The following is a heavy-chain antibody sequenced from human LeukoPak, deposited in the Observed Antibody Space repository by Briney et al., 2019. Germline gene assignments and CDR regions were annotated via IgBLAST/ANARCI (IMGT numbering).Heavy chain of an antibody. D-gene: IGHD5-18*01. CDR1: GFTLSSYS. Sequence: PGGSLRLSCAASGFTLSSYSMNWVRQAPGKGLEWVSAISGSGGSTYYADSVKGRFTISRDNSKNTLYLQMNSLRAEDTAVYYCAKDRDGYTLGFYFDYWGQGTLVTVSS. CDR3: AKDRDGYTLGFYFDY. V-gene: IGHV3-23*01. CDR2: ISGSGGST. J-gene: IGHJ4*02.